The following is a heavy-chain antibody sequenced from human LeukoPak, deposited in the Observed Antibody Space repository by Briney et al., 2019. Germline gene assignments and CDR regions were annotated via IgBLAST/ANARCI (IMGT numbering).Heavy chain of an antibody. D-gene: IGHD1-26*01. V-gene: IGHV3-23*01. CDR1: GFTLSNYA. J-gene: IGHJ4*02. CDR3: AKVPWVGTIT. Sequence: GASPLLSSAAAGFTLSNYAIYCGRRAPGEGLQGLSGISGSDGHTFYTDSVKGRVTLSRDNSKNTLYLQMNNLRADDTAIYYCAKVPWVGTITWGQGTLVIVSS. CDR2: ISGSDGHT.